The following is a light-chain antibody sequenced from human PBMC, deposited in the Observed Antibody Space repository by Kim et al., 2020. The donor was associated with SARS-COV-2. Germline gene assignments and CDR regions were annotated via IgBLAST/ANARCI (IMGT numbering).Light chain of an antibody. CDR3: QHYNSYSWT. CDR1: QSISSR. J-gene: IGKJ1*01. V-gene: IGKV1-5*03. CDR2: RTS. Sequence: DIQMTQSPSTLSASVGDRVTITCRASQSISSRLAWYQQKPGKAPKLLIYRTSSLESVVPSRFTGSGSGTEFTLTISSLQPDDFATYYCQHYNSYSWTFGQGTKVDIK.